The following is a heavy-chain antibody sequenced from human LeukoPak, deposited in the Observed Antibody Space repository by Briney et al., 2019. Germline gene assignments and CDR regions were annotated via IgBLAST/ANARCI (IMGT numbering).Heavy chain of an antibody. Sequence: GGSLRLSCAASGFTFSSYSMNWVRQAPGKGLEWVSSNSSSSSYIYYADSVKGRFTISRDNAKNSLYLQMNSLRAEDTAVYYCARGGIVGATTGDAFDIWGQGTMVTVSS. J-gene: IGHJ3*02. D-gene: IGHD1-26*01. V-gene: IGHV3-21*01. CDR2: NSSSSSYI. CDR3: ARGGIVGATTGDAFDI. CDR1: GFTFSSYS.